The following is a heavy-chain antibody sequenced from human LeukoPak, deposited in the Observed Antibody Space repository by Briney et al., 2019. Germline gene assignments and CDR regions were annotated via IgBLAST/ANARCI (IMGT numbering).Heavy chain of an antibody. V-gene: IGHV3-53*01. CDR3: ARLDLPGIAAAGYYYYYYYGMDV. CDR1: GFTVSSNY. J-gene: IGHJ6*02. D-gene: IGHD6-13*01. Sequence: GGSLRLSCAASGFTVSSNYMSWVRQAPGKGLEWVSVIYSGGSTYYADSVKGRFTISRDNAKNSLYLQMNSLRAEDTAVYYCARLDLPGIAAAGYYYYYYYGMDVWGQGTTVTVSS. CDR2: IYSGGST.